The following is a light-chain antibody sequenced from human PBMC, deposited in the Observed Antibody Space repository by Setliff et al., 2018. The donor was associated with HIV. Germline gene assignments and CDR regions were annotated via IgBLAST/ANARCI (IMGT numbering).Light chain of an antibody. J-gene: IGLJ1*01. Sequence: QSVLTQPASVSGSPGQSITISCTGTSSDVGGYNYVSWYQQHPGKAPKLMIYEVSNRPSGVSNRFSGSKSGNTASLTISGLQAEDEADYYCISYTTIITVAFGTGTKVTVL. CDR2: EVS. CDR1: SSDVGGYNY. CDR3: ISYTTIITVA. V-gene: IGLV2-14*01.